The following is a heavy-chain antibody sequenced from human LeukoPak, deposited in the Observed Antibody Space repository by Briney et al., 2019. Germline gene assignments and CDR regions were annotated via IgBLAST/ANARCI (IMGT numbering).Heavy chain of an antibody. V-gene: IGHV4-39*01. D-gene: IGHD6-6*01. Sequence: SETLSLTCTVSGGSISSSSYYWGWIRQPPGKGLEWIGSIYYSGSTYYNPSLKSRVTISVDTSKNQFSLKLSSVTAADTAVYYCARHGGAARYYYYMDVWGKGTTVTVSS. CDR1: GGSISSSSYY. J-gene: IGHJ6*03. CDR2: IYYSGST. CDR3: ARHGGAARYYYYMDV.